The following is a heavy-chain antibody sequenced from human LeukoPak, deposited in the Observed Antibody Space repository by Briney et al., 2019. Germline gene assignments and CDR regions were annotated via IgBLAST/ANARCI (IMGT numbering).Heavy chain of an antibody. V-gene: IGHV4-34*01. CDR3: ARRGELWYDFDY. CDR1: GGSFSGYY. D-gene: IGHD5-18*01. Sequence: SETLSLTCAVYGGSFSGYYWSWIRQPPGKGLEWIGEINHSGSTNYNPSLKSRVTISVDTSKNQSSLKLSSVTAADTAVYYCARRGELWYDFDYWGQGTLVTVSS. J-gene: IGHJ4*02. CDR2: INHSGST.